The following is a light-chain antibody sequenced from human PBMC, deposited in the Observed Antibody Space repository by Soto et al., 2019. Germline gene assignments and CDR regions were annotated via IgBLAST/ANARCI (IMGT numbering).Light chain of an antibody. V-gene: IGKV2-28*01. J-gene: IGKJ4*01. CDR2: LGS. CDR1: QSLLHSNGYNY. Sequence: DIEMTQSPLSLPVTPGEPASISCRSSQSLLHSNGYNYLDWYLQKPGQSPQLLIYLGSNRAPGXPXXFSGSRSGTDFTLKIRRVEAEDVGGYYCMQGLQSPTFGGGTKVEIK. CDR3: MQGLQSPT.